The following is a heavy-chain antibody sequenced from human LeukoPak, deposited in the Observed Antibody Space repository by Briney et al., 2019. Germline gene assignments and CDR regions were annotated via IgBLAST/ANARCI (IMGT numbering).Heavy chain of an antibody. CDR1: QFTVSSNF. CDR2: ISSSSST. D-gene: IGHD6-13*01. J-gene: IGHJ6*03. V-gene: IGHV3-69-1*01. CDR3: ARSAPAAAGTGPMDV. Sequence: GGSLRLSCAASQFTVSSNFMAWVRQAPGKGLEWVSSISSSSSTNYADSVKGRFTISRDNAKNSLYLQMNSLRAEDTTVYYCARSAPAAAGTGPMDVWGKGTTVTVSS.